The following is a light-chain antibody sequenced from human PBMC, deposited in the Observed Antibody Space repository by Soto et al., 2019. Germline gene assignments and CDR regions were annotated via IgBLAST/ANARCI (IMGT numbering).Light chain of an antibody. CDR2: GAS. V-gene: IGKV3-15*01. CDR3: QQYNIWPPEVT. CDR1: QSVNRN. J-gene: IGKJ3*01. Sequence: EKVMTQSPSTLSVSPLDSATLSCRASQSVNRNLAWYQQKPGQTPRLLIYGASTRAAGVPVRFSGSGSGTDFNLTISSLQSEDFAIYYCQQYNIWPPEVTFGPGTKVDIK.